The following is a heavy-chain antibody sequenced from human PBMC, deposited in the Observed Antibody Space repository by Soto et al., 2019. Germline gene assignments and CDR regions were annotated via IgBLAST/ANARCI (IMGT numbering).Heavy chain of an antibody. CDR1: GFTFADYA. V-gene: IGHV3-9*01. J-gene: IGHJ5*02. CDR2: ISWNSGSI. D-gene: IGHD2-15*01. CDR3: AKFEDCSGGSCYSKLGRFAP. Sequence: GGSLRLSCAASGFTFADYAMHWVRQAPGKGLEWVSGISWNSGSIGYADSVKGRFTISRDNAKNSLYLQMNSLRAEDTALYYCAKFEDCSGGSCYSKLGRFAPWGQGTLVTVPQ.